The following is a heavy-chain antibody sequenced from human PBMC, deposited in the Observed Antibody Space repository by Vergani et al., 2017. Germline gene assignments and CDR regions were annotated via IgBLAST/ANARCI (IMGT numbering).Heavy chain of an antibody. CDR2: IYSGGST. CDR1: GFTFSDYY. CDR3: AREVGGTYGSGSYSK. Sequence: VQLVESGGGLVKPGGSLRLSCAASGFTFSDYYMSWIRQAPGKGLEWVSVIYSGGSTYYADSVKGRFTISRDNSKNTLYLQMNSLRAEDTAVYYCAREVGGTYGSGSYSKWGQGTLVTVSS. V-gene: IGHV3-66*01. J-gene: IGHJ4*02. D-gene: IGHD3-10*01.